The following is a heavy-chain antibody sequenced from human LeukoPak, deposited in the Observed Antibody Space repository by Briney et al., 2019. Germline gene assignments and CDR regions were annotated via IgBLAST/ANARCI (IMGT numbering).Heavy chain of an antibody. V-gene: IGHV3-33*01. Sequence: GGSLRLSCAASGFTFSDYGIHWVRQAPGKGLQWVAVVRFDGSDHYHEDYVKGRFTISRDNSKNTVYLQMNSLRAEDTAVYYCARDLYDHFLDYWGQGTVVTVFS. CDR3: ARDLYDHFLDY. CDR1: GFTFSDYG. CDR2: VRFDGSDH. D-gene: IGHD3-3*01. J-gene: IGHJ4*02.